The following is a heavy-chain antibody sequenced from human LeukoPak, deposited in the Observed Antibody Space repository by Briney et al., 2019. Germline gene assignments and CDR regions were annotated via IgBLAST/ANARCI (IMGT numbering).Heavy chain of an antibody. D-gene: IGHD1-26*01. CDR3: SRDHIVGPSNSDY. V-gene: IGHV3-7*04. CDR1: GFAFSSYW. Sequence: PGGSLRLSCAASGFAFSSYWMSWVRQAPGKGLEWVANINQGGSEKYYVDSVKGRFTISRDNAKNSLYLQMSSLRAEDTAIYYCSRDHIVGPSNSDYWGLGTLVTVSS. CDR2: INQGGSEK. J-gene: IGHJ4*02.